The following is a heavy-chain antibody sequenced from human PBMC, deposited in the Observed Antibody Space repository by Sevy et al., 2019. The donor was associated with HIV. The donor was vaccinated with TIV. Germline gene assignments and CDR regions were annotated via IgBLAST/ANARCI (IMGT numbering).Heavy chain of an antibody. V-gene: IGHV3-30-3*01. Sequence: GGSLRLSCATSGFTFSSYSMHWVRQAPGKGLEWVATISYDGINKHYADPVKGRFTISRDNFKNSLSLQMNSLRAEDTSVYFCALERLSSDVAEYFQNWGQGTLVTVSS. CDR2: ISYDGINK. D-gene: IGHD1-1*01. J-gene: IGHJ1*01. CDR3: ALERLSSDVAEYFQN. CDR1: GFTFSSYS.